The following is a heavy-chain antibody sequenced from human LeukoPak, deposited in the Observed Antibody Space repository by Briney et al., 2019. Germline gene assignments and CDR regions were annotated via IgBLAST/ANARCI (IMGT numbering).Heavy chain of an antibody. CDR2: ISSSSSYT. D-gene: IGHD2/OR15-2a*01. CDR1: GFTFSDYY. V-gene: IGHV3-11*03. J-gene: IGHJ6*02. CDR3: ARVIISTKYYSGMDV. Sequence: GGSLRLSCAASGFTFSDYYMSWIRQAPGKGLEWVSYISSSSSYTNYADSVKGRFTISRDNAKNSLYLQMNSLRAEDTAVYYCARVIISTKYYSGMDVWGQGTTVTVSS.